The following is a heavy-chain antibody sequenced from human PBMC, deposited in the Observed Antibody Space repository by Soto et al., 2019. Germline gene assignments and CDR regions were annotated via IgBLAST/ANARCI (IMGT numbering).Heavy chain of an antibody. V-gene: IGHV3-21*01. CDR3: ARGWLRDPWMF. D-gene: IGHD5-12*01. J-gene: IGHJ4*02. CDR2: ISASRTYI. CDR1: GFIFSSYT. Sequence: EVQLVESGGGLVKPGGSLRLSCAASGFIFSSYTMNWVRQAPGKGLEWVSSISASRTYIYYADSLEGRFTISRDNAYNSLYLQSNSLRAEDTAVYYCARGWLRDPWMFWGRGTLVTVSS.